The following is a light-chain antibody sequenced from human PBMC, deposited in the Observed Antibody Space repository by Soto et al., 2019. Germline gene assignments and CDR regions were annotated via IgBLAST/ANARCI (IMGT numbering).Light chain of an antibody. CDR2: GAS. CDR3: QQYNNWPLT. Sequence: EIVMTQSPATLSVSPGESATLSCRASQSLSSNLAWYQQKPGQAPRLLIYGASTRATGIPAGFSGSGSGTEFTHTISSLQSEDFAVYYCQQYNNWPLTFGGGTKVEIK. J-gene: IGKJ4*01. CDR1: QSLSSN. V-gene: IGKV3-15*01.